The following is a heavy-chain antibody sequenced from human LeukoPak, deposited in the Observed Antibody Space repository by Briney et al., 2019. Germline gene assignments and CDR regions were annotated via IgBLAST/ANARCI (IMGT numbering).Heavy chain of an antibody. CDR2: ISSDSNYI. V-gene: IGHV3-21*01. D-gene: IGHD3-9*01. CDR1: GFTFSTYA. CDR3: ARKENILTGYYDH. Sequence: GGSLRLSCAASGFTFSTYAMHWVRQAPGKGLEWVSSISSDSNYIYYADSVKGRFTISRDNAWNSLYLQMNSLRAEDTAVYYCARKENILTGYYDHWGQGTLVTVSS. J-gene: IGHJ5*02.